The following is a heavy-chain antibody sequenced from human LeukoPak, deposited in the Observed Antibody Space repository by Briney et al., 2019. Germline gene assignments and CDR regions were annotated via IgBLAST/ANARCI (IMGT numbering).Heavy chain of an antibody. CDR3: ARALSTGGRIDY. J-gene: IGHJ4*02. CDR1: GFTFNSYA. CDR2: ISGSGGST. V-gene: IGHV3-23*01. D-gene: IGHD2-8*02. Sequence: GGSLRLSCAASGFTFNSYAMSWVRQAPGKGLEWVSAISGSGGSTYFADSVKGRFTISRDNSKNTLYLQMNSLRVEDTAVYNCARALSTGGRIDYWGQGTLVTVSS.